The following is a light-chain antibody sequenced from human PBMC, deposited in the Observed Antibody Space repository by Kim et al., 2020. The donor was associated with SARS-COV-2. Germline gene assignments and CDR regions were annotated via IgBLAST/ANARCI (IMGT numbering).Light chain of an antibody. J-gene: IGLJ3*02. CDR1: SGHSSYA. CDR3: QTWGTGIPV. V-gene: IGLV4-69*01. Sequence: QLVLTQSPSASASLGASVKLTCTLSSGHSSYAIAWHQQQPEKGPRYLMKLNSDGSHSKGDGIPDRFSGSSSGAERYLTISSRQSEDEADYYCQTWGTGIPVFGGGTQLTVL. CDR2: LNSDGSH.